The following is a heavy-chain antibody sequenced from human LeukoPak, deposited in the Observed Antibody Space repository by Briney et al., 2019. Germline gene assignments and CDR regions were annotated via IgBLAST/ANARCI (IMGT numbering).Heavy chain of an antibody. CDR2: IYYSGST. Sequence: KPSETLSLTCTVSGGSISSYYWSWIRQPPGKGLEWIGYIYYSGSTNYNPSLKSRVTISVDTSKNQFSLKLSSVTAADTAVYYCARAAAGQDNWFDPWGQGTLVTVSS. V-gene: IGHV4-59*12. J-gene: IGHJ5*02. CDR1: GGSISSYY. D-gene: IGHD6-13*01. CDR3: ARAAAGQDNWFDP.